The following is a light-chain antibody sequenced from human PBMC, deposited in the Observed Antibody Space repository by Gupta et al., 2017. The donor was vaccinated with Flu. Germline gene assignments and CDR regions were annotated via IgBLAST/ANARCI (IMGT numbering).Light chain of an antibody. J-gene: IGKJ1*01. V-gene: IGKV3-20*01. CDR2: GAS. CDR1: QSVSSSY. Sequence: EIVLTQSPGTLSLSPGERATLSCRASQSVSSSYLAWYQQKPGQAPRLLIYGASSRATGIPDRFSGSGSGTDFTLTISRLEPVDFAVYYCQQYGSSPTWTFGQGTKVEIK. CDR3: QQYGSSPTWT.